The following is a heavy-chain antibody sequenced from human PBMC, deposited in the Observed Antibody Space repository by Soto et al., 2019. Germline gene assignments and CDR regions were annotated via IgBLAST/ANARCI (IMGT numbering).Heavy chain of an antibody. CDR1: GGSFSGNS. J-gene: IGHJ5*02. V-gene: IGHV4-34*01. CDR2: INPSGST. D-gene: IGHD1-26*01. Sequence: QVQLQQWGAGLLKPPETLSLTSGVYGGSFSGNSWSWIRQPPGGGLEWIGEINPSGSTNYSPSLKSRATISADTSKNQFSLKLSSVIAADTAVYYCARGREGGGASWGQGTLVTVSS. CDR3: ARGREGGGAS.